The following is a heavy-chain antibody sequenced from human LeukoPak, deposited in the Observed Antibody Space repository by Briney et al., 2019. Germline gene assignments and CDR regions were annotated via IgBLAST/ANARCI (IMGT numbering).Heavy chain of an antibody. D-gene: IGHD4-17*01. CDR3: ARSESTMTTWSMDY. CDR1: GFTFTRDR. V-gene: IGHV3-7*01. J-gene: IGHJ4*02. CDR2: IKQDGSER. Sequence: GGSLRPSCAASGFTFTRDRMTWVRQAPGKGLEWVAKIKQDGSERYYVDSVDGRFTISRDNAKNSLFLQMNSLRDDDTAVYYCARSESTMTTWSMDYWGQGALVMVSS.